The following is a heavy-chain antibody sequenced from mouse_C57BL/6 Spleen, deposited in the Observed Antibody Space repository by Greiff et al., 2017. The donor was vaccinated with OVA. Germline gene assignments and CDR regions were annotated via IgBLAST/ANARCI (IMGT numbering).Heavy chain of an antibody. Sequence: QVQLQQPGAELVKPGASVKLSCTASGYTFTSYWITWVKQRPGQGLEWIGDIYPGSGSTKYNEKFKSKATLTVETSSSTAYMQLSSLTSEDAAVYFCATGDGYPFAYWGQGTLVTVSA. CDR3: ATGDGYPFAY. V-gene: IGHV1-55*01. J-gene: IGHJ3*01. D-gene: IGHD2-3*01. CDR2: IYPGSGST. CDR1: GYTFTSYW.